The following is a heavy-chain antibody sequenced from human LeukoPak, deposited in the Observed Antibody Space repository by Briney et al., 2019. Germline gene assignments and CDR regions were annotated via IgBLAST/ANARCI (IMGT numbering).Heavy chain of an antibody. D-gene: IGHD5-18*01. V-gene: IGHV3-30*18. J-gene: IGHJ4*02. CDR1: GFTFSSYG. Sequence: GRSLRLSCAASGFTFSSYGMHWVRQAPGKGLEWVAVISYDGSNKYYADSVKGRFTISSDNSKNTLYLQMNSLRAEDTAVYYCAKDLGSYGFDYWGQGTLVTVSS. CDR3: AKDLGSYGFDY. CDR2: ISYDGSNK.